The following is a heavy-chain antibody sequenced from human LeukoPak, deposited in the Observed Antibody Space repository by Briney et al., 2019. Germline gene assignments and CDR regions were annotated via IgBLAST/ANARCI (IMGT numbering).Heavy chain of an antibody. D-gene: IGHD4-23*01. J-gene: IGHJ4*02. Sequence: PSETLSLTCTVSGGSISSDYWCWIRQPPGKGLEWIGYIYYSGSTNYNPSLKSRVTISVDTSKNQFSLKLSSVTAADTAVYYCARHLYGGLFDYWGQGTLVTVSS. CDR3: ARHLYGGLFDY. CDR2: IYYSGST. CDR1: GGSISSDY. V-gene: IGHV4-59*08.